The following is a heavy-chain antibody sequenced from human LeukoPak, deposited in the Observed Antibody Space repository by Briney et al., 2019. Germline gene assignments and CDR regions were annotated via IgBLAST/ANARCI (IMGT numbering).Heavy chain of an antibody. D-gene: IGHD3-10*01. CDR2: ISYDGGKK. CDR3: AREALWFGTDFDY. CDR1: GFSLSYYG. V-gene: IGHV3-30*03. J-gene: IGHJ4*02. Sequence: PGGSLRLSCAASGFSLSYYGMHWVRQAPGKGLEWVAVISYDGGKKYYADSVKGRFTISRDNSKNTLYLQMNSLRAEDTAVYYCAREALWFGTDFDYWGQGTLVTVSS.